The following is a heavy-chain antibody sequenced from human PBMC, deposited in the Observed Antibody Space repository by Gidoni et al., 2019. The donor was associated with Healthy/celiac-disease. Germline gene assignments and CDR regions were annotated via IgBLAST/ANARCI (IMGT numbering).Heavy chain of an antibody. V-gene: IGHV1-46*01. Sequence: QVQLVQSGAEVKKPGASVKVSCKASGYTFTSYYMHWVRQAPGQGLEWMGIINPSGGSTSYAQKFQGRVTMTRDTSTSTVYMELSSLRSEDTAVYYCARVKLGLRYFDWSAGWFDPWGQGTLVTVSS. CDR1: GYTFTSYY. D-gene: IGHD3-9*01. CDR3: ARVKLGLRYFDWSAGWFDP. J-gene: IGHJ5*02. CDR2: INPSGGST.